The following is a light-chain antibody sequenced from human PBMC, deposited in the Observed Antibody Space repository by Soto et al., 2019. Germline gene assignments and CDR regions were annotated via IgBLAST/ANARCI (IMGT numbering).Light chain of an antibody. CDR2: EVT. J-gene: IGLJ3*02. Sequence: QSALTQPPSASGSPGQSVTISCTGTSSDVGAYNYVSRYQQHAGKAPKLVIYEVTKRPSGVPDRFSGSKSANTASLTVSGLQAEDEADYYCSSFASSNTWVFGGRTKLTVL. CDR1: SSDVGAYNY. V-gene: IGLV2-8*01. CDR3: SSFASSNTWV.